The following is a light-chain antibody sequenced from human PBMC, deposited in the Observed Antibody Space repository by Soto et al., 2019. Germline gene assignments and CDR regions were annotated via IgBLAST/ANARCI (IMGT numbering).Light chain of an antibody. CDR3: QQSYSTPWT. V-gene: IGKV1-39*01. J-gene: IGKJ1*01. CDR1: QSISKY. CDR2: DAS. Sequence: DIQMTQSPSSLSASVGDRVTITCRASQSISKYLNWWQQKPGKAPKLLIYDASSLQSGVPPRFSGSGSGTDFTLTISRLQPEDFATYHCQQSYSTPWTFGQGTKVEIK.